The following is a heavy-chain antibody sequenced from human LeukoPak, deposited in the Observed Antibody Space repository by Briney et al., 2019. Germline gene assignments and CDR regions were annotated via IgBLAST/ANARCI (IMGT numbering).Heavy chain of an antibody. D-gene: IGHD3-10*01. CDR3: VEGFVHPTYYFDY. Sequence: GGSLRLSCAASGFTFSSYAMMWVRQAPGKRLEWISSITGSGDGTYYADSVRGRFTISRDNSDNTLYLQVNSLRAEDTAVYFCVEGFVHPTYYFDYWGQGTLVTVPS. CDR1: GFTFSSYA. CDR2: ITGSGDGT. J-gene: IGHJ4*02. V-gene: IGHV3-23*01.